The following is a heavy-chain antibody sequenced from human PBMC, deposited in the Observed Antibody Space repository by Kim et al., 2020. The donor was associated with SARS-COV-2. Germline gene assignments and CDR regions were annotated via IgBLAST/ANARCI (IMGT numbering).Heavy chain of an antibody. Sequence: GGSLRLSCAASGFTFSSYAMHWVRQAPGKGLEWVAVISYDGSNKYYADSVKGRFTISRDNSKNTLYLQMNSLRAEDTAVYYCARELQELVVRYFDYWGQGTLVTVSS. J-gene: IGHJ4*02. V-gene: IGHV3-30*04. CDR3: ARELQELVVRYFDY. D-gene: IGHD6-6*01. CDR2: ISYDGSNK. CDR1: GFTFSSYA.